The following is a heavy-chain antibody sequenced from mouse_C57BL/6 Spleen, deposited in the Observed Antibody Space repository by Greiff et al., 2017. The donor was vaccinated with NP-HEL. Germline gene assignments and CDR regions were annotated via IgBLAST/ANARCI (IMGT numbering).Heavy chain of an antibody. V-gene: IGHV1-52*01. D-gene: IGHD1-1*01. Sequence: QVQLQQPGAELVRPGSSVKLSCKASGYTFTSYWMHWVKQRPIQGLEWIGNIDPSDSETHYNQKFKDKATLTVDKSSSTAYMQLSSLTSEDSAVYYCARDYYGSTYYYAMDYWGQGTSVTVSS. CDR3: ARDYYGSTYYYAMDY. CDR2: IDPSDSET. J-gene: IGHJ4*01. CDR1: GYTFTSYW.